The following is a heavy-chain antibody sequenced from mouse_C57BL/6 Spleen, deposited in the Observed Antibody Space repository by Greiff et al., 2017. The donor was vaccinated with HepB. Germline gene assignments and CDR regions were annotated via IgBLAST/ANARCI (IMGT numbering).Heavy chain of an antibody. V-gene: IGHV3-6*01. D-gene: IGHD2-4*01. CDR3: SREKDYDEGDYAMDY. CDR2: ISYDGSN. CDR1: GYSITSGYY. J-gene: IGHJ4*01. Sequence: EVKLQESGPGLVKPSQSLSLTCSVTGYSITSGYYWNWIRQFPGNKLEWMGYISYDGSNNYNPSLKNRISITRDTSKNQFFLKLNSVTTEDTATYYCSREKDYDEGDYAMDYWGQGTSVTVSS.